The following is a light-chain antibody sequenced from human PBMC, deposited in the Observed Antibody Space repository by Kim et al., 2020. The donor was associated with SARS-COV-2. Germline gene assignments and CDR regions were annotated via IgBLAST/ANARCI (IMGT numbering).Light chain of an antibody. CDR3: QKYNSAPLT. CDR1: QDIRNY. V-gene: IGKV1-27*01. J-gene: IGKJ4*01. CDR2: GAS. Sequence: QMTQSPSLSASIGGRVTITCRASQDIRNYLAWYQQKPGQVPKLLIYGASALQSGVPSRFRGSGSGTDFTLTISSLQPEDVATDYCQKYNSAPLTFGGGTKVDIK.